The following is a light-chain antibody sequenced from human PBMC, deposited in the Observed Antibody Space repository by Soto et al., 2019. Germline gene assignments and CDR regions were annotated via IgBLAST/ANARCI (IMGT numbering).Light chain of an antibody. CDR2: DAS. CDR1: QSISSW. Sequence: DIQMTQSHSTLYASVGDRVTITCRASQSISSWLAWYQQKPGKAPKLLIYDASSLESGVPSRFSGSGSGTEFTLTISSLQPDDFATYHCQQYNSYSLTFDQGTKVDIK. J-gene: IGKJ1*01. CDR3: QQYNSYSLT. V-gene: IGKV1-5*01.